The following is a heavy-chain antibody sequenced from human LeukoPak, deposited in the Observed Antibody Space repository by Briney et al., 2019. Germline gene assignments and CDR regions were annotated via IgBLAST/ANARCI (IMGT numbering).Heavy chain of an antibody. Sequence: ASAKVSCKVSGNTFTDLSMNWVRQAPGKGLEWMGGFDPEDVETIYAQKFQGRVTMTEDTSTETAYMELTSLRPEDTAVYYCATDFYRGRQFDYWGQGTLVTVSS. CDR2: FDPEDVET. V-gene: IGHV1-24*01. CDR1: GNTFTDLS. D-gene: IGHD2/OR15-2a*01. J-gene: IGHJ4*02. CDR3: ATDFYRGRQFDY.